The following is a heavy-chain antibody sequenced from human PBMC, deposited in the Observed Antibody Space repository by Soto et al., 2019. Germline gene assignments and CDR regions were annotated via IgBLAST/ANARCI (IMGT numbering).Heavy chain of an antibody. CDR3: ARTMNDYSSSPFDY. CDR1: GFSLSNTRLG. D-gene: IGHD6-6*01. CDR2: IFSNDEK. Sequence: QVTLKESGPVLVKPTETLTLTCTVSGFSLSNTRLGVSWIRQPPGKALEWLAHIFSNDEKSYSTSLKSRLTSSKDTSKSQVVLTMTNMDPVDTATYYCARTMNDYSSSPFDYWGQGTLVTVSS. V-gene: IGHV2-26*01. J-gene: IGHJ4*02.